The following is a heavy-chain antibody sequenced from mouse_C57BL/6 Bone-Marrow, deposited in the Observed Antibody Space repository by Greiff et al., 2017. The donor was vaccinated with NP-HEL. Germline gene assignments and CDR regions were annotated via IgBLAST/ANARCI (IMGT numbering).Heavy chain of an antibody. Sequence: QVQLQQSGAELMRPGASVKLSCKASGYTFTDYYINWVKQRPGQGLEWIARIYPGSGNTYYNEKFKGKATLTAEKSSSTAYMQLSSLTSEDSAVYFCARRGMDYWGQGTSVTVSS. J-gene: IGHJ4*01. CDR1: GYTFTDYY. V-gene: IGHV1-76*01. CDR3: ARRGMDY. CDR2: IYPGSGNT.